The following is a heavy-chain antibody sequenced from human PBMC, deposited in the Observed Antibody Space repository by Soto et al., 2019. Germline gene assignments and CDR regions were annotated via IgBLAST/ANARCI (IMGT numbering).Heavy chain of an antibody. CDR1: GSTVSSNS. D-gene: IGHD2-2*02. CDR3: ARDYCSSTSCYIFDY. V-gene: IGHV3-53*01. CDR2: IYTDGGT. J-gene: IGHJ4*02. Sequence: GGSLRLSCAASGSTVSSNSMSWVRQSPGKGLEWVSLIYTDGGTYYGDSVKGRFTISRDNSKNTLYLQMNSLRAEDTAVYYCARDYCSSTSCYIFDYWGQGTLVTVSS.